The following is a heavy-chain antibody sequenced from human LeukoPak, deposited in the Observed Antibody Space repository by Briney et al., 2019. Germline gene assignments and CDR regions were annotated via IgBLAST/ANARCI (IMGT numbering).Heavy chain of an antibody. D-gene: IGHD4-17*01. CDR3: ATGRAYGDYFDAFDV. Sequence: ASVKVSCKASGYTFTGYYMHWVRQAPGQGLEWMGWINPNSGGTNYAQKFQGRVTMTRDTSITTAYMELSRLRSDDTAVYYCATGRAYGDYFDAFDVRGQGTMVTVSS. J-gene: IGHJ3*01. CDR1: GYTFTGYY. V-gene: IGHV1-2*02. CDR2: INPNSGGT.